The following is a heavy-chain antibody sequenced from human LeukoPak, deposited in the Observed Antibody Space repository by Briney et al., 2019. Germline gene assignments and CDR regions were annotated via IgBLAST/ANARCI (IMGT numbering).Heavy chain of an antibody. V-gene: IGHV3-23*01. CDR1: GFTFSRFA. CDR3: TKDPNGDYVGAFDP. CDR2: ITGSHGPT. Sequence: LPGGSLRLSCAASGFTFSRFAMTWVRQAPGKGLEWVSSITGSHGPTYNTDSVKGRFTISRDNSQNTLHLQMNSLRAEDTAVYYCTKDPNGDYVGAFDPWGQGTLVTVSS. J-gene: IGHJ5*02. D-gene: IGHD4-17*01.